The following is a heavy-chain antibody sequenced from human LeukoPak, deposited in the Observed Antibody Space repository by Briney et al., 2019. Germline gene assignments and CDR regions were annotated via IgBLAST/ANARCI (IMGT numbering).Heavy chain of an antibody. CDR1: GFTFSSYA. CDR3: AKDTVDSSSRFHWFDS. Sequence: GGSLRLSCVASGFTFSSYAMSWVRQAPGKGLEWVSAISGSGDSTYYADSVKGRFTISRDNSKNTLYLQMNSLRAEDTAIYYCAKDTVDSSSRFHWFDSWGQGTLVTVSS. J-gene: IGHJ5*01. CDR2: ISGSGDST. D-gene: IGHD6-13*01. V-gene: IGHV3-23*01.